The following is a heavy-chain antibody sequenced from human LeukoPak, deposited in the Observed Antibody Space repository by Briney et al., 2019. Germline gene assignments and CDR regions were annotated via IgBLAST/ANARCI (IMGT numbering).Heavy chain of an antibody. Sequence: PSETLSLTCTVSGGSFSSYYWSWIRQPPGKGLEWIGSIYYSGSTYYNPSLKSRVTISVDTSKNQFSLKLSSVTAADTAVYYCASRAPDFTLRGFDYWGQGTLVTVSS. CDR3: ASRAPDFTLRGFDY. D-gene: IGHD3-3*01. V-gene: IGHV4-59*05. J-gene: IGHJ4*02. CDR2: IYYSGST. CDR1: GGSFSSYY.